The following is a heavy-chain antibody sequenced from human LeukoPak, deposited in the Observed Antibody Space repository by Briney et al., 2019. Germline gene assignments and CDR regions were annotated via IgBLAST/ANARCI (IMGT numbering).Heavy chain of an antibody. CDR1: EFTFSNYG. CDR2: ISSNSRII. Sequence: SGGSLRLSCAASEFTFSNYGMNWVRQAPGKGLEWVSYISSNSRIINYADSVRGRFTISRDNAKNTLYLQMNSLRAEDTAVYYCAKDPRSFGVFSDYWGQGTLVTVSS. V-gene: IGHV3-48*01. J-gene: IGHJ4*02. CDR3: AKDPRSFGVFSDY. D-gene: IGHD3-3*02.